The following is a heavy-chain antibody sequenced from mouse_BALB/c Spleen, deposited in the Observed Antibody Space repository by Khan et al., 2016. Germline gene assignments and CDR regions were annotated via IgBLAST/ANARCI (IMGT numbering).Heavy chain of an antibody. V-gene: IGHV14-4*02. CDR3: TESTRNTTFAY. J-gene: IGHJ3*01. CDR1: GFNIKDYY. Sequence: EVQLQESGAELVRSGASVKLSCTASGFNIKDYYMHWVKQRPEQGLEWLGWIDPENGDTEYAPKFQGKATMTADTSSNTAYLQLSSLTSEDTAGYYLTESTRNTTFAYWGQGTLVTVSA. CDR2: IDPENGDT. D-gene: IGHD2-4*01.